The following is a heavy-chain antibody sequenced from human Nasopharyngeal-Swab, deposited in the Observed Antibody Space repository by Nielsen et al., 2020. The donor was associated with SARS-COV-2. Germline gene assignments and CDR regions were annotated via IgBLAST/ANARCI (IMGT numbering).Heavy chain of an antibody. V-gene: IGHV7-4-1*02. CDR2: INTNTGNP. D-gene: IGHD6-13*01. Sequence: ASEKVACKASGYTFTSYAMSWERQAPGQGHEWMGWINTNTGNPTYAQGFTGRFVFSLDTSVSTAYLQISSLKAEDTAVYYCARDTRSSWYYYYGMDVWGQGTTVTVSS. J-gene: IGHJ6*02. CDR3: ARDTRSSWYYYYGMDV. CDR1: GYTFTSYA.